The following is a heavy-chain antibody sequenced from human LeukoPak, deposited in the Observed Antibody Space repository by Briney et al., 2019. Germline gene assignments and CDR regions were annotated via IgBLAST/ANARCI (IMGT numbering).Heavy chain of an antibody. V-gene: IGHV4-30-4*08. Sequence: PSETLSLTCTVSGGSISSGDYYWSWIRQPPGKGLGWIGYIYYSGSTYYNPSLKSRVTISVDTSKNQFSLKLSSVTAADTAVYYCARDFRDIVVVPAAPPRYYYYYYMDVWGKGTTVTVSS. D-gene: IGHD2-2*01. CDR3: ARDFRDIVVVPAAPPRYYYYYYMDV. CDR1: GGSISSGDYY. CDR2: IYYSGST. J-gene: IGHJ6*03.